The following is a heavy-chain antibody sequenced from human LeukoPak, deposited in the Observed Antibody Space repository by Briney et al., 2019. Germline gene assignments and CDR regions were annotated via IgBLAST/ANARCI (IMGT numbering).Heavy chain of an antibody. CDR2: MNPHSGKT. V-gene: IGHV1-8*01. Sequence: GASVKVSSKASGYTVIAFDIHWVRQATGQGLEWMGWMNPHSGKTAYAQKFQGRVTMTRDISINTAYMELSGLRSEDTAVYYCAKGGYYYDSSGYDYWGQGTLVTVSS. J-gene: IGHJ4*02. CDR1: GYTVIAFD. D-gene: IGHD3-22*01. CDR3: AKGGYYYDSSGYDY.